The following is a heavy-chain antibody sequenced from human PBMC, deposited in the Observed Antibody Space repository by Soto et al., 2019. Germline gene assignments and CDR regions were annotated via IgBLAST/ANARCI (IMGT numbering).Heavy chain of an antibody. CDR1: GGSVSSGDYY. V-gene: IGHV4-61*08. J-gene: IGHJ5*02. D-gene: IGHD5-18*01. CDR3: ARIPVDTSMIYWLDP. CDR2: IYYSGNT. Sequence: SETLSLTCTVSGGSVSSGDYYWSWIRQPPGKGLEWIGYIYYSGNTNYNPSPKSRVIISVDTSKNLFSLKLTSVTAADTAVYYCARIPVDTSMIYWLDPWGQGTLVTVSS.